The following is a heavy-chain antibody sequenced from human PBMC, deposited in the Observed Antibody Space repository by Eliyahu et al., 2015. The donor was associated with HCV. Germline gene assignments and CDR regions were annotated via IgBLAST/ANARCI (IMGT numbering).Heavy chain of an antibody. V-gene: IGHV1-46*01. D-gene: IGHD2-21*01. CDR3: AREALGGDWDH. CDR2: INPXDGGT. Sequence: QVQLGQSGAXVKKPGASXKVSCKSSGYTFTSYLIHXXRQAPGQGLEWMGLINPXDGGTKYAQKFXGRLTMTRDTSTSTVYMDLSSLESEDTAVYYCAREALGGDWDHWGQGTLVTVSS. J-gene: IGHJ4*02. CDR1: GYTFTSYL.